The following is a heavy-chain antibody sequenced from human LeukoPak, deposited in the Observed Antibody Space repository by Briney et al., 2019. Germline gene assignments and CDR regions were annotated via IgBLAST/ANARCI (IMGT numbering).Heavy chain of an antibody. Sequence: PGGSLRLSCAASGFTVSSNYMSWVRQAPGKGLEWVSVIYSGGSTYYADSVKGRFTISRDNSKNTLYLQMNSLRAEGTAVYYCARECDSSGYWRGGGSCFDYWGQGTLVTVSS. CDR2: IYSGGST. CDR3: ARECDSSGYWRGGGSCFDY. D-gene: IGHD3-22*01. J-gene: IGHJ4*02. CDR1: GFTVSSNY. V-gene: IGHV3-53*01.